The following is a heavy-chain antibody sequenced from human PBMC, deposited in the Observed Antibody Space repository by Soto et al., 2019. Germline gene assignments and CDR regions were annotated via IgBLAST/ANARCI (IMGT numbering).Heavy chain of an antibody. J-gene: IGHJ3*02. V-gene: IGHV3-21*01. CDR3: ARDLGWLRFEGAFDI. CDR1: GFTFSSYS. CDR2: ISSSSSYI. D-gene: IGHD5-12*01. Sequence: GGSLRLSCAASGFTFSSYSMNWVRQAPGKGLEWVSSISSSSSYIYYADSVKGRFTISRDNAKNSLYLQMNSLRAEDTAVYYCARDLGWLRFEGAFDIWGQGTMVTVSS.